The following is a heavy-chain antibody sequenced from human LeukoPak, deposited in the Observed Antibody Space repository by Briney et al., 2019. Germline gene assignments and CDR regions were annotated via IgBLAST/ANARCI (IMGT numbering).Heavy chain of an antibody. CDR3: ARGAAAGTAEYFQH. Sequence: PSVTLSLTCTVSGGSISSGDYYWSWIRQPPGKGLEWIGYIYYSGSTYYNPSLKSRVTISVDTSKNQFSLKLSSVTAADTAVYYCARGAAAGTAEYFQHWGQGTLVTVSS. J-gene: IGHJ1*01. D-gene: IGHD6-13*01. CDR2: IYYSGST. V-gene: IGHV4-30-4*01. CDR1: GGSISSGDYY.